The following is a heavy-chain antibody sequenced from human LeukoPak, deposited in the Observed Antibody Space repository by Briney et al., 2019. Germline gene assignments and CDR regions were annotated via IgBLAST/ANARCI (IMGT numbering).Heavy chain of an antibody. V-gene: IGHV3-23*01. D-gene: IGHD5/OR15-5a*01. CDR2: ISGSGGST. CDR1: GFIFSSYA. J-gene: IGHJ6*02. CDR3: AKIPSSTIFNYYGMDV. Sequence: GGSLILCCAASGFIFSSYAMRWGRPAAGKGLELVSVISGSGGSTYYADSVKGRFTISRDNSKNTLYLQMNSLRAEDTAVYYCAKIPSSTIFNYYGMDVWGLGTTVTVSS.